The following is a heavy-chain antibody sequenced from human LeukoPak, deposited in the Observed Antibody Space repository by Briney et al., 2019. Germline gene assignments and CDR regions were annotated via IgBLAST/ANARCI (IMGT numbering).Heavy chain of an antibody. V-gene: IGHV3-72*01. J-gene: IGHJ4*02. D-gene: IGHD3-9*01. CDR3: TRGGDNDWSPGDY. CDR1: GITFSSSG. Sequence: GRSLRLSCAASGITFSSSGMHWVRQAPGKGLEWVGRTGNKPNSYTTDYAASVKGRFTISRDNSKNALYLQMNSLKIEDTAVYYCTRGGDNDWSPGDYWGQRTLVTVSS. CDR2: TGNKPNSYTT.